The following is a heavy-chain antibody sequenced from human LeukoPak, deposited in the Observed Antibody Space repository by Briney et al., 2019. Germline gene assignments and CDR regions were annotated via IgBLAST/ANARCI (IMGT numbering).Heavy chain of an antibody. CDR3: ANDRLLLPRQDAFDI. CDR2: ISGSGGST. V-gene: IGHV3-23*01. D-gene: IGHD3-22*01. Sequence: TGGSQRLSCAASGFTSSSYAMSWVRQAPGKGLEWVSAISGSGGSTYYADSVKGRFTISRANSKNTLYLQMNSLRAEDTAVYYCANDRLLLPRQDAFDIWGQGTMVTVSS. CDR1: GFTSSSYA. J-gene: IGHJ3*02.